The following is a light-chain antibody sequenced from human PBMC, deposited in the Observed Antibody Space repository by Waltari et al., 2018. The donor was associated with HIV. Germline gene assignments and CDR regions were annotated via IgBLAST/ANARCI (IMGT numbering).Light chain of an antibody. CDR3: SSYSTAANVV. V-gene: IGLV2-14*01. J-gene: IGLJ2*01. Sequence: QSALTQPASVSGSPGQSFTMSCTGTPSDIGGYNFVSWYQQHPGKAPKVIIYEVSNRPSGVSTRFSGSKSGNTASLTISGLQAEDEADYYCSSYSTAANVVFGEGTKLTV. CDR2: EVS. CDR1: PSDIGGYNF.